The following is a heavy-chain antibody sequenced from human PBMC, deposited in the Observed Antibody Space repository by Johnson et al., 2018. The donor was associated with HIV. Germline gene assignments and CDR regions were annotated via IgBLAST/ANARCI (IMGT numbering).Heavy chain of an antibody. CDR1: GFTFSSYW. J-gene: IGHJ3*02. CDR2: IKQDGSEK. Sequence: EVQLVESGGGLVQPGGSLRLSCAASGFTFSSYWMSWVRQAPGKGLEWVANIKQDGSEKYYVDSVKGRFTISRDNAKNSLYLQMNSLRAEDTAVYYCARERVVFASQSYSYGHDAFDIWGQGTMVTVSS. V-gene: IGHV3-7*01. D-gene: IGHD5-18*01. CDR3: ARERVVFASQSYSYGHDAFDI.